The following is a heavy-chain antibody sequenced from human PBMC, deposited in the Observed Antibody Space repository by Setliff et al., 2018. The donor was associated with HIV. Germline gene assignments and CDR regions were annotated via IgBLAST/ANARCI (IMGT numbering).Heavy chain of an antibody. CDR2: MSAYSGDT. D-gene: IGHD3-22*01. Sequence: ASVKVSCKASGYTFTAYGITWVRQAPGQGLEWMGWMSAYSGDTKYAQKIQGRVNMTRDTSTDTAYVELRSLRFDDTALYYCVRGYYYDKTGYCTFDIWGQGTLVTVSS. V-gene: IGHV1-18*04. CDR3: VRGYYYDKTGYCTFDI. CDR1: GYTFTAYG. J-gene: IGHJ3*02.